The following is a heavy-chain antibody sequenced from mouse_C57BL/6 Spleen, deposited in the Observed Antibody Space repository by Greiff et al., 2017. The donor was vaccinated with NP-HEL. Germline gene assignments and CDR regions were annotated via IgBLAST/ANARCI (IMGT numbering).Heavy chain of an antibody. Sequence: EVQLQQSGPELVKPGASVKISCKASGYSFTDYNMNWVKQSHGKSLEWIGVINPNYGTTSYNQKFKGKATLTVDQSSSTAYMQLNSLTSEDSAVYYCASPPDGNYEEGAMDYWGKGTSVTVAS. J-gene: IGHJ4*01. CDR1: GYSFTDYN. D-gene: IGHD2-1*01. CDR2: INPNYGTT. V-gene: IGHV1-39*01. CDR3: ASPPDGNYEEGAMDY.